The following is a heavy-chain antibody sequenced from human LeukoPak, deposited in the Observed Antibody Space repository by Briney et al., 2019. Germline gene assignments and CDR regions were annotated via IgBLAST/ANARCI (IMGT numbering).Heavy chain of an antibody. D-gene: IGHD3-10*01. CDR2: FDPEDGET. CDR1: GYTLTELS. Sequence: ASVKVSCKVSGYTLTELSMHWVRQAPGKGLEWMGGFDPEDGETIYAQKFQGRVTMTEDTSTDTAYMELSSLRSEDTAVYYCATSYYGSGSLLHGKAVEYWGQGTLVTVSS. V-gene: IGHV1-24*01. CDR3: ATSYYGSGSLLHGKAVEY. J-gene: IGHJ4*02.